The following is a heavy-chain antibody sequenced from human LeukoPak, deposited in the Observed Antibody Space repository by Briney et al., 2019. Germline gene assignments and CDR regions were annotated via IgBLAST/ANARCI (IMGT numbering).Heavy chain of an antibody. J-gene: IGHJ3*02. V-gene: IGHV3-23*01. CDR2: ISGSGGST. CDR3: ARIAGDAFDI. Sequence: PGGSLRLSCAASGFSVSSDYMSWVRQAPGKGLEWVSAISGSGGSTYYADSVKGRFTISRDNSKNTLYLQMNSLRAEDTAVYYCARIAGDAFDIWGQGTMVTVSS. CDR1: GFSVSSDY. D-gene: IGHD2-21*01.